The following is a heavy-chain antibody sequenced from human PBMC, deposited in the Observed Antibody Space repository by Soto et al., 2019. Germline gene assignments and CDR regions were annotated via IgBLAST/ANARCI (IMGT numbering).Heavy chain of an antibody. Sequence: ASVKVACKASGDTFSSYTMSWVRQAPGQRLEWMGWINAVNGNTNYAQKLQGWVTMTTDTSTSTAYKELSRLRSDDTAVYYCARDSNFQVTATPSYYYYGMDVWGQGTTVTVSS. CDR1: GDTFSSYT. CDR2: INAVNGNT. CDR3: ARDSNFQVTATPSYYYYGMDV. V-gene: IGHV1-2*04. D-gene: IGHD2-15*01. J-gene: IGHJ6*02.